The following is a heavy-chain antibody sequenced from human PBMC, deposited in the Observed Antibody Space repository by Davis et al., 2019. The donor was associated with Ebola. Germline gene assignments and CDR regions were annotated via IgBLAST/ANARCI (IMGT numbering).Heavy chain of an antibody. V-gene: IGHV3-30*04. Sequence: GESLKISCAASGFTFSSYAMHWVRQAPGKGLEWVAVISYDGSNKYYADSVKGRFTISRDNSKNTLYLQMSSLRAEDTAVYYRARDSDDYSFDYWGQGTLVTVSS. D-gene: IGHD4-11*01. CDR2: ISYDGSNK. CDR3: ARDSDDYSFDY. CDR1: GFTFSSYA. J-gene: IGHJ4*02.